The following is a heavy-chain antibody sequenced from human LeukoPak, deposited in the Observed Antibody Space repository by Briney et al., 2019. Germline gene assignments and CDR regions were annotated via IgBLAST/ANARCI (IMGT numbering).Heavy chain of an antibody. D-gene: IGHD2-2*01. CDR3: ARRSAGGCSSTSCYPWLDP. V-gene: IGHV1-8*01. CDR1: GYTFTSYD. J-gene: IGHJ5*02. CDR2: MNPNSGNT. Sequence: GASVKVSCKASGYTFTSYDINWVRQATGQGLEWMGWMNPNSGNTGYAQKFQGRVTMTRNTSTSTAYMELSSLRSEDTAVYYCARRSAGGCSSTSCYPWLDPWGQGTLVTVSS.